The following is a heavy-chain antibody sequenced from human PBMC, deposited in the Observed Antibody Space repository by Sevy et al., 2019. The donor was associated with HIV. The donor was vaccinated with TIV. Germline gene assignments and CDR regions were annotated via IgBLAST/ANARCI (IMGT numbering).Heavy chain of an antibody. CDR2: IWYDGSNK. J-gene: IGHJ3*02. Sequence: GGSLRLSCAVSGFSFDSYGMHWVRQAPGKGLEWVAVIWYDGSNKYYADSVKGRFTISRDNSKNTLYLQMNSLRAEDTAVYYCARPRRDYYDSSGYLGFDIWGQGTMVTVSS. CDR1: GFSFDSYG. CDR3: ARPRRDYYDSSGYLGFDI. D-gene: IGHD3-22*01. V-gene: IGHV3-33*08.